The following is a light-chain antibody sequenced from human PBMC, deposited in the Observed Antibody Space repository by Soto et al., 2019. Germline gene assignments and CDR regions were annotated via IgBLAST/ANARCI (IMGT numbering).Light chain of an antibody. Sequence: SYELTRPPSVSVAPGQTARITCGGNNIGTYSVHWYQQKPGQAPVLVVYDGSDRPSGIPERFSGSNSGNTATLTIGRVEAEDEAVYYCQVWDNNGGHNYVFGAGTKLTVL. V-gene: IGLV3-21*02. J-gene: IGLJ1*01. CDR3: QVWDNNGGHNYV. CDR2: DGS. CDR1: NIGTYS.